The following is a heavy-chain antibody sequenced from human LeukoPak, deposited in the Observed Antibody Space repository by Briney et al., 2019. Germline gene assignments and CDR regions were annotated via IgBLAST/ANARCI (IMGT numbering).Heavy chain of an antibody. J-gene: IGHJ5*02. CDR2: ISYDGSNK. D-gene: IGHD4-17*01. Sequence: GGSLRLSCAASGFTFSSYGMHWVRQAPGKGLEWVAVISYDGSNKYYADSVKGRFTISRDNSKNTLYLQMNSLRAEDTAVYYCAEWLYGDFTWGQGTLVTVSS. CDR3: AEWLYGDFT. V-gene: IGHV3-30*18. CDR1: GFTFSSYG.